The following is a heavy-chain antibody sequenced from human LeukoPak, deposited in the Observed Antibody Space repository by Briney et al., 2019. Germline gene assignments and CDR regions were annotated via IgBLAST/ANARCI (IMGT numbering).Heavy chain of an antibody. D-gene: IGHD6-19*01. J-gene: IGHJ4*02. CDR3: ARGAVAGFGLDY. CDR1: GYTFTSYA. CDR2: INAGNGNT. V-gene: IGHV1-3*01. Sequence: ASVKVSCKASGYTFTSYAMHWVCQAPGQRLEWMGWINAGNGNTKYSQKFQGRVTITRDTSASTAYMELSSLRSEDTAVYYCARGAVAGFGLDYWGQGTLVTVSS.